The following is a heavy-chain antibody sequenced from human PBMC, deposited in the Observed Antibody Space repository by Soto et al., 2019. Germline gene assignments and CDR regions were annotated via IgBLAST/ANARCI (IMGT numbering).Heavy chain of an antibody. CDR3: AKEGRDYTVTIASSGIYFDY. CDR1: GFTFDDYA. J-gene: IGHJ4*02. V-gene: IGHV3-9*01. CDR2: ISWNSDSI. Sequence: EVQLVESGGGLVQPGRSLRLSCAASGFTFDDYAMHWVRQAPRKGLEWVSGISWNSDSIGYADSVKGRFTISRDNAKNSLYLQMNSLRAEDTALYYCAKEGRDYTVTIASSGIYFDYWGQGPLVTVSS. D-gene: IGHD4-17*01.